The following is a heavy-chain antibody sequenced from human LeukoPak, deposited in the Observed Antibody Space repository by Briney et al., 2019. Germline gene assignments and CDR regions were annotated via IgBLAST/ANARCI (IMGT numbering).Heavy chain of an antibody. V-gene: IGHV4-39*01. CDR3: ARRITYYGSGSYYNRRENWFDP. D-gene: IGHD3-10*01. Sequence: PSETLSLTCTVSGGSISSSSYYWGWIRQPPGKGLEWIGSIYYGGSTFYNPSLKSRVSISVDTSKNEFSLNLTSVTAADTAVYYCARRITYYGSGSYYNRRENWFDPWGQGTLVTVSS. CDR2: IYYGGST. J-gene: IGHJ5*02. CDR1: GGSISSSSYY.